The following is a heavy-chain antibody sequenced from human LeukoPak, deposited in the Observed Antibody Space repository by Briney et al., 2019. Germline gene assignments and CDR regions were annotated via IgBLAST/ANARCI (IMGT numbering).Heavy chain of an antibody. Sequence: EASVKVSCKASGYTFTSYGISWVRQAPGQGLEWMGWISAYNGNTNYAQKLQGRVTMTTDTSTSTAYMELRSLRSDDTAVYYCASDVNYYDSSGYYWEFDYWGQGTLVTVSS. J-gene: IGHJ4*02. D-gene: IGHD3-22*01. V-gene: IGHV1-18*01. CDR2: ISAYNGNT. CDR3: ASDVNYYDSSGYYWEFDY. CDR1: GYTFTSYG.